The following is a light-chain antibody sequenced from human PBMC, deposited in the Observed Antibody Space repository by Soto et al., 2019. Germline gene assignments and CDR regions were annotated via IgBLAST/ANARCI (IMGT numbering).Light chain of an antibody. CDR2: DAS. Sequence: DIQMTQSPFTLSASVGDRVTITCRASQTIGSWLAWYQQIPGKAPKLLIYDASNLESGVPSRFSGSGSGTEFTLTISSLQPEDFAVYYCQQYETYWTFGQGTKVEIK. J-gene: IGKJ1*01. V-gene: IGKV1-5*01. CDR1: QTIGSW. CDR3: QQYETYWT.